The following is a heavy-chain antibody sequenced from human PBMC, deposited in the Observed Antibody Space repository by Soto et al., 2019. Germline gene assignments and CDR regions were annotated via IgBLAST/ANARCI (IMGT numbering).Heavy chain of an antibody. CDR2: IYHSGST. Sequence: VAGGKIRSRSGRSLVRKPQGKGLEWIGEIYHSGSTNYNPPLKSRVTISVDKSKNQFSLKLSSVTAADTAVYYFARASSWEYYYNYGMAFRVQGTTVPVS. J-gene: IGHJ6*02. CDR3: ARASSWEYYYNYGMAF. D-gene: IGHD6-13*01. CDR1: GGKIRSRSG. V-gene: IGHV4-4*02.